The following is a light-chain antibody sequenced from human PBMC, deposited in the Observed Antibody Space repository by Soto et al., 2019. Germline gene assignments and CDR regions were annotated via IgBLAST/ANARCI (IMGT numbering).Light chain of an antibody. CDR3: QQYGSSPLT. Sequence: EIVLTQSPGTLSLSPGERATLSCRASQSVSSSYVAWYQQKPGQAPRLLIYGAASRATGIPDMFSGSGSGTDFTLTISRLEPEDCAVYYCQQYGSSPLTFGGWTKVEIK. J-gene: IGKJ4*02. CDR1: QSVSSSY. CDR2: GAA. V-gene: IGKV3-20*01.